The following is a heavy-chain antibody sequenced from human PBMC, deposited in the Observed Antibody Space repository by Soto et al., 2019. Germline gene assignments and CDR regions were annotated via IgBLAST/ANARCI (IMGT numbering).Heavy chain of an antibody. CDR3: AIALWVVRGIFYAIEV. J-gene: IGHJ6*02. Sequence: QVQLVQSGAEVKKPGSSVKVSCKPSGYTFTSYGISWVRQAPGQGLEWMGWISAYNGNPKYSQKVQGRVTMTTDTSTSAAYMELRSLSSDDKAVYYCAIALWVVRGIFYAIEVWGQGTKVTVSS. D-gene: IGHD3-10*01. CDR2: ISAYNGNP. CDR1: GYTFTSYG. V-gene: IGHV1-18*04.